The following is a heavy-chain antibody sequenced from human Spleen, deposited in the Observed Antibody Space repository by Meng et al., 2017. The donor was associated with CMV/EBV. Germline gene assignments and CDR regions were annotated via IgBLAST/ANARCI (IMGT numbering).Heavy chain of an antibody. J-gene: IGHJ4*02. CDR1: GFTFSDHY. CDR2: IANRADGYTT. Sequence: GESLKISCVASGFTFSDHYMDWIRQAPGKGLEWVGRIANRADGYTTKYAASVKGRFTISRDDSKNTFYLQMNSLKTEDTAVYYCARLDFWSGFDYWGQGKLVTVS. V-gene: IGHV3-72*01. CDR3: ARLDFWSGFDY. D-gene: IGHD3-3*01.